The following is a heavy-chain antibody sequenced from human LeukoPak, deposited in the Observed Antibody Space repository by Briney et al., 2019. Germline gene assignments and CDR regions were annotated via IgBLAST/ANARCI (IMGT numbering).Heavy chain of an antibody. D-gene: IGHD1-26*01. Sequence: ASVKVSCKASGYTFTSYYMHWVRQAPGQGLEWMGIINPSGGRTSYAQKFQGRVTMTRDTSTSTVYMELSSLRSEDTVVYYCAREGVSGSYLGIWGQGTMVTVSS. CDR3: AREGVSGSYLGI. V-gene: IGHV1-46*01. CDR2: INPSGGRT. J-gene: IGHJ3*02. CDR1: GYTFTSYY.